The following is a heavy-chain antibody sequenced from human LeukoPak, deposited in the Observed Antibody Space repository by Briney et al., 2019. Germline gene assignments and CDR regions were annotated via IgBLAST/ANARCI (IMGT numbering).Heavy chain of an antibody. CDR3: ARDMVDSSGYNWFDP. D-gene: IGHD3-22*01. Sequence: SETLSLTCTVSGGSISSYYWSWIRQPPGKGLEWLGYIYHSGSTNYNPSLKSRVSISVDTSKNQFSLRLSSVTAADTVVYYCARDMVDSSGYNWFDPWGQGTLVTVSS. CDR2: IYHSGST. CDR1: GGSISSYY. V-gene: IGHV4-59*01. J-gene: IGHJ5*02.